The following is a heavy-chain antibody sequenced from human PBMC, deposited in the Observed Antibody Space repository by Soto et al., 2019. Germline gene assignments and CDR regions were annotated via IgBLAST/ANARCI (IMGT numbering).Heavy chain of an antibody. D-gene: IGHD2-21*01. J-gene: IGHJ4*02. CDR3: SKALVIIGTRRYHFDY. V-gene: IGHV3-23*01. CDR2: ISGSGGTT. Sequence: GGSLRLSCAASGCTCSGYAISWVRKAPGKGLEWVSVISGSGGTTYYADYVKGRFTISRDNSKNTLYLQKNSLRAEDTAIFFFSKALVIIGTRRYHFDYWGQGTLVTVSS. CDR1: GCTCSGYA.